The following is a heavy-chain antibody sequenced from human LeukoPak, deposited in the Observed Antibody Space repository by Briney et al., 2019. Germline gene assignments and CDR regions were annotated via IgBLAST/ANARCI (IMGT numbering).Heavy chain of an antibody. J-gene: IGHJ4*02. CDR2: INPNSGGT. D-gene: IGHD3-22*01. CDR1: GYTFTGYY. CDR3: ARVYYYDSSGYYPV. V-gene: IGHV1-2*06. Sequence: GASVKVSCKASGYTFTGYYMHWVRQAPGQGLEWMGRINPNSGGTNYAQKFQGRVTMTRDTSISTAYMELSRLRSDHTAVYYCARVYYYDSSGYYPVWGRGTLVTVSS.